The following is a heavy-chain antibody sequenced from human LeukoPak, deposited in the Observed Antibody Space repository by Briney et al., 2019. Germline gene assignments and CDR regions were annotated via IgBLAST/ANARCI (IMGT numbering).Heavy chain of an antibody. CDR3: ARYYLTDYYGMGV. V-gene: IGHV3-74*01. CDR2: IKSDGSSA. Sequence: GGSLRLSCAASEFTCSSYWMQWVRQVPGKGLVWVSRIKSDGSSANYADSVKGRFTISRDNAKNTVYLQMISLRAEDTAVYYCARYYLTDYYGMGVWGQGTTVAVSS. CDR1: EFTCSSYW. J-gene: IGHJ6*02. D-gene: IGHD3-10*01.